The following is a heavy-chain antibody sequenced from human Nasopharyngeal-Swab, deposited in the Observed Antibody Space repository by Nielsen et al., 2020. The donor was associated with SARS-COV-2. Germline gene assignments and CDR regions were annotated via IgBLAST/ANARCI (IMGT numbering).Heavy chain of an antibody. Sequence: SETLSLTCTVSGGSFSSGDYYWSWIRQPPGKGLEWIGYIYYSGSTYYNPSLKSRVTISVDTSKNQFSLKLSSVTAADTAVYYRARDGFWGRGYSYGWDYWGQGTLVTVSS. V-gene: IGHV4-30-4*01. J-gene: IGHJ4*02. D-gene: IGHD5-18*01. CDR2: IYYSGST. CDR1: GGSFSSGDYY. CDR3: ARDGFWGRGYSYGWDY.